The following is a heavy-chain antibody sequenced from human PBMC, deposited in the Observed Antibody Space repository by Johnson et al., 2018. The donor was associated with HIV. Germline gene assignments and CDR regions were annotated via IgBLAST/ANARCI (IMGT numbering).Heavy chain of an antibody. CDR1: GFTFSNYD. Sequence: VQLVESGGGLVQPVGSLRLSCAASGFTFSNYDMHWVRQTAGRRLEWVSGIAATGSTYYADSVKGRFTISRDNSKNTLYLQMNSLRAEDTALYYCTTRLNSGTYWGNYDFDVWGQGTMVTVSS. CDR3: TTRLNSGTYWGNYDFDV. J-gene: IGHJ3*01. CDR2: IAATGST. V-gene: IGHV3-13*01. D-gene: IGHD1-26*01.